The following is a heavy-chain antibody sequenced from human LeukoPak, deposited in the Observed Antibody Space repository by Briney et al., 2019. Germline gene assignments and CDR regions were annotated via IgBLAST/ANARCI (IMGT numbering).Heavy chain of an antibody. D-gene: IGHD3-10*01. CDR1: GGSISSGAHY. CDR2: SNYSGST. CDR3: ARGGSGEGY. Sequence: PSQTLSLTCTVSGGSISSGAHYWSWIPQHPGKGLEWIVYSNYSGSTYYNPSLKRRVTISADTSKNQFSLKLTSVTAADAAVYYCARGGSGEGYWGQGTLVTVSS. J-gene: IGHJ4*02. V-gene: IGHV4-31*03.